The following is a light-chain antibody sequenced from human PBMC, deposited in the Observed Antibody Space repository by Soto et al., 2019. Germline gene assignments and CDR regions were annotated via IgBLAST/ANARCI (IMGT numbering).Light chain of an antibody. J-gene: IGKJ2*01. CDR3: QQYGTSPHT. CDR2: GAS. V-gene: IGKV3-20*01. Sequence: EIVLTQSPGTLSLSPGESATLSCRASQSVSSSQVAWYQQKPGQSPRLLIYGASSRATGIPDRFSGVGSETDFTLAISRLEPEDFAVYCCQQYGTSPHTFGQGTKLEIK. CDR1: QSVSSSQ.